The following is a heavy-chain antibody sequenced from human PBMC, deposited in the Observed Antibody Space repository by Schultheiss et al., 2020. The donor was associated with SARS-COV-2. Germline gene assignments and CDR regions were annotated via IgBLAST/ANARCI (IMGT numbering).Heavy chain of an antibody. CDR3: ARDYGEPSSSSSGQHYYGMDV. V-gene: IGHV4-59*01. CDR1: GGSISSYY. CDR2: IYYSGST. J-gene: IGHJ6*02. D-gene: IGHD6-6*01. Sequence: SETLSLTCTVSGGSISSYYWSWIRQPPGKGLEWIGYIYYSGSTNYNPSLKSRVTISLDTSKNQFSLKLSSVTAADTAVYYCARDYGEPSSSSSGQHYYGMDVWGQGTTVTVSS.